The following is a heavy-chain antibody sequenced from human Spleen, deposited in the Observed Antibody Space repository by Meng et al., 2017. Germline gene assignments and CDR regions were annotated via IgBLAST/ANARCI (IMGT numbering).Heavy chain of an antibody. CDR2: IKSDGGST. D-gene: IGHD2-15*01. J-gene: IGHJ4*02. CDR3: AKGTGAKSPVVVRGTTLFEY. V-gene: IGHV3-74*01. Sequence: GESLKISCAASGFTFSSYSMNWVRQAPGKGLEWVSRIKSDGGSTNYADSVKGRFTISRDNAKNTLYLQMNSLRAENTAVYCCAKGTGAKSPVVVRGTTLFEYWGQGNLVTVSS. CDR1: GFTFSSYS.